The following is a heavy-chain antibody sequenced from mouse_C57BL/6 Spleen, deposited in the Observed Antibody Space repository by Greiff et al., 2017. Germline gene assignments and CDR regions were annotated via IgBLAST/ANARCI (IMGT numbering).Heavy chain of an antibody. V-gene: IGHV2-2*01. D-gene: IGHD1-1*02. Sequence: VQLQQSGPGLVQPSQSLSITCTVSGFSLTSYGVHWVRQSPGQGLEWLGVIWSGGGTDYNAAFISRLSMSKENSKSQVCLKMNSLQADDTAIYYCARERIGDARDYWGQGTSVTVSS. J-gene: IGHJ4*01. CDR2: IWSGGGT. CDR1: GFSLTSYG. CDR3: ARERIGDARDY.